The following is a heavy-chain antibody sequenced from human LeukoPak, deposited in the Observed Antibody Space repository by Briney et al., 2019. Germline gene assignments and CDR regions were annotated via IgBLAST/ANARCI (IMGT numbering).Heavy chain of an antibody. CDR3: AKDITSSGWYGMAFDI. J-gene: IGHJ3*02. D-gene: IGHD6-19*01. CDR2: ISYDGSNK. Sequence: GGSLRLSCAASGFTFSSYAMHWVRQAPGKGLEWVAVISYDGSNKYYADSVKGRFTISRDNSKNTLYLQMNSLRAEDMALYYCAKDITSSGWYGMAFDIWGQGTMVTVSS. V-gene: IGHV3-30*04. CDR1: GFTFSSYA.